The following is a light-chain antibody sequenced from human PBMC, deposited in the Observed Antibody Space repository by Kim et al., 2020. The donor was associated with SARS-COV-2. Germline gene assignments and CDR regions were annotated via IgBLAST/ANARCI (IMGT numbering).Light chain of an antibody. CDR1: HCLVYSDGPTY. J-gene: IGKJ3*01. CDR3: MPCTHWPP. V-gene: IGKV2-30*01. Sequence: RPASISCMSSHCLVYSDGPTYLNWFQQRPGHHPRRLIYEVSYRDSGVPDRFSGSGSGTDFALKISRVETEDVGVYYCMPCTHWPPFCPGTKVDI. CDR2: EVS.